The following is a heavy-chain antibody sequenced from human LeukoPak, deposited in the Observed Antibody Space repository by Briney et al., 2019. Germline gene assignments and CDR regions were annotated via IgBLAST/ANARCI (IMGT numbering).Heavy chain of an antibody. J-gene: IGHJ5*02. D-gene: IGHD3-16*01. CDR1: GFTFNRHW. Sequence: GGSLRLSCAASGFTFNRHWMSWVRQAPGKGLEWVASINQGASQKYYVDSVKGRFIISRDNAKNSLSLQMNSLRAEDTAVYYCARLLGESTIYDLWGQGTLVTVSS. CDR3: ARLLGESTIYDL. CDR2: INQGASQK. V-gene: IGHV3-7*01.